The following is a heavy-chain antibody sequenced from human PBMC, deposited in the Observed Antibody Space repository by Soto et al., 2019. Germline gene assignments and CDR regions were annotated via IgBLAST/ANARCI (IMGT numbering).Heavy chain of an antibody. V-gene: IGHV3-33*01. J-gene: IGHJ6*02. D-gene: IGHD2-2*01. Sequence: GGSLRLSCAASGFTFSSYGMHWVRQAPGKGLEWVAVIWYDGSNKYYADSVKGRFTISRDNSKNTLYLQMNSLRAEDTAVYYCARDGDIVVVPAGNYYYYYGMDVWGQGTTVTVSS. CDR1: GFTFSSYG. CDR3: ARDGDIVVVPAGNYYYYYGMDV. CDR2: IWYDGSNK.